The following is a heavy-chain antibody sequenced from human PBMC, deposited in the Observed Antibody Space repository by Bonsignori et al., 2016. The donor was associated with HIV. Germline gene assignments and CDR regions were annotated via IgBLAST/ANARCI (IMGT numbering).Heavy chain of an antibody. V-gene: IGHV3-23*03. J-gene: IGHJ3*02. CDR1: GFTFSNHA. Sequence: GGSLRLSCAASGFTFSNHAMSWVRQAPGKGLEWVSLVYSGGSTTYYADSVQGRFTISRDNSKNRLYLQMNSLRAEDTALYFCAKGGYCVNGICLADDAFDIWGQGTMVTVSS. D-gene: IGHD2-8*01. CDR2: VYSGGSTT. CDR3: AKGGYCVNGICLADDAFDI.